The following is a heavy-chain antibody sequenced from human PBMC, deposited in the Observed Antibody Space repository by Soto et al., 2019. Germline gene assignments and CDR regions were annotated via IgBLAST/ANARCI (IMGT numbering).Heavy chain of an antibody. D-gene: IGHD3-22*01. CDR1: GGSISSSNW. J-gene: IGHJ5*02. V-gene: IGHV4-4*02. CDR2: IYHSGST. CDR3: AREPIYDRSGYYSNWFDP. Sequence: QVQLQESGPGLVKPSGTLSLTCAVSGGSISSSNWWSWVRQPPGKGLEWIGEIYHSGSTNYNPSLKSRVTISVDKSKNQFSLKLSSVTAADTAVYYCAREPIYDRSGYYSNWFDPWGQGTLVTVSS.